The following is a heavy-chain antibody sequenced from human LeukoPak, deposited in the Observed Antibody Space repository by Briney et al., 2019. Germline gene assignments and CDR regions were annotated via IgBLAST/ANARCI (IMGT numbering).Heavy chain of an antibody. V-gene: IGHV3-53*01. D-gene: IGHD3-9*01. CDR3: ARDFDDWTGDY. Sequence: SGGSLRLSCAASGFTLSYNYMTWVRQAPGKGLEWVSVIYAGGDTYYADSVKGRFTISRDLSKNTVYLQMNSLRAEDTAIYYCARDFDDWTGDYWGQGTLVTVSS. CDR1: GFTLSYNY. CDR2: IYAGGDT. J-gene: IGHJ4*02.